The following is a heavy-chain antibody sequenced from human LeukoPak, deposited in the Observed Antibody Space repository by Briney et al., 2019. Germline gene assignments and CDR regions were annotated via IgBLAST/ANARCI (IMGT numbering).Heavy chain of an antibody. CDR3: KSGGAAPGSFDY. CDR1: GFSFSSYW. Sequence: GGSPRLSCAASGFSFSSYWMSWMRQAPRKGLEWVANIKFDGNEEYYVDSVKGRFTISRDNAKNSLYLQLNSLRVEDTAVYYCKSGGAAPGSFDYWGQGTLVTVSP. CDR2: IKFDGNEE. J-gene: IGHJ4*02. V-gene: IGHV3-7*01. D-gene: IGHD1-1*01.